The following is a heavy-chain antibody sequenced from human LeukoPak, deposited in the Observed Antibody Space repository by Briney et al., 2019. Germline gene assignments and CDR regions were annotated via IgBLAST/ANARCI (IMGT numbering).Heavy chain of an antibody. D-gene: IGHD6-19*01. CDR1: GSMLSSYW. CDR2: LNQDGSDK. J-gene: IGHJ4*02. Sequence: GGSLRLSCAASGSMLSSYWMSWVRQAPGKGLEWVANLNQDGSDKYYVDSVKGRFTISRDNAKNSLYLQMNSLRVDDTAVYYCAKDSSGWYYFDYWGQGTLVTVSS. CDR3: AKDSSGWYYFDY. V-gene: IGHV3-7*01.